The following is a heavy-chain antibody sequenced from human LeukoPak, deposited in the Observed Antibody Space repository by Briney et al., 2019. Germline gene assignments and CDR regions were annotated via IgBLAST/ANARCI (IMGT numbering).Heavy chain of an antibody. J-gene: IGHJ1*01. CDR1: GITFRSYA. CDR3: ATVLRYCSSTSCYRFLQH. D-gene: IGHD2-2*02. CDR2: SSVSGGST. V-gene: IGHV3-23*01. Sequence: GGSLRLSCVASGITFRSYATSWVRQAPGRGLEWVLYSSVSGGSTYYADSVKGRFTISRDNSKNTLYLQMNSLRAEDTAVYYCATVLRYCSSTSCYRFLQHWGQGTLVTVSS.